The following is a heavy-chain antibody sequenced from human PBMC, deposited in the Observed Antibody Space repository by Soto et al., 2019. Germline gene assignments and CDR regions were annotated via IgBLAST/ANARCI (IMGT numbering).Heavy chain of an antibody. Sequence: QVQLVQSGAEVKKPGSSVKVSCKASGGTFSSYAISWVRQAPGQGLEWMGEIIPIFGTANYAQKFQGRVTIPADESTSTAYMELGSLRSEDTAVYYCARDRGPSSGYYPYWFDPWGQGTLVPVSS. D-gene: IGHD3-22*01. V-gene: IGHV1-69*12. CDR2: IIPIFGTA. CDR1: GGTFSSYA. J-gene: IGHJ5*02. CDR3: ARDRGPSSGYYPYWFDP.